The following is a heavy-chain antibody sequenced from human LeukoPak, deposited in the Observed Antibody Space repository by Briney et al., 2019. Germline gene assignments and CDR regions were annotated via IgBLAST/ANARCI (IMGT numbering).Heavy chain of an antibody. CDR1: GGTFSSYA. CDR2: MNPNSGNT. CDR3: ARWGPGEYQLLYRYYYYYYMDV. D-gene: IGHD2-2*02. V-gene: IGHV1-8*02. J-gene: IGHJ6*03. Sequence: GASVKVSCKASGGTFSSYAISWVRQAPGQGLGWMGWMNPNSGNTGYAQKFQGRVTMTRNTSISTAYMELSSLRSEDTAVYYCARWGPGEYQLLYRYYYYYYMDVWGKGTTVTVSS.